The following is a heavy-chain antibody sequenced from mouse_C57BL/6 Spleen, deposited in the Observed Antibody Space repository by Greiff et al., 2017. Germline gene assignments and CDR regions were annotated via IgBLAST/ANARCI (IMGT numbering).Heavy chain of an antibody. CDR1: GFTFTDYY. D-gene: IGHD4-1*01. J-gene: IGHJ2*01. V-gene: IGHV7-3*01. CDR3: ARWGVTGAYYFGC. CDR2: IRNKANGYTT. Sequence: EVKLVESVGGLVQPGGSLSLSCAASGFTFTDYYMSWVRQPPGKALEWLGFIRNKANGYTTEYSAAVKGRFTISRDNSQSILYLQMDALRAEDSATYYCARWGVTGAYYFGCWGQGTTLTVSS.